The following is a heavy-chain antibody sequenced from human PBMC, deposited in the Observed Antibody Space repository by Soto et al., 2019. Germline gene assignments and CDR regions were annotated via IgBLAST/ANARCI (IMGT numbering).Heavy chain of an antibody. CDR3: TTDRGCSGGSCYPDY. CDR2: ISGSGGST. D-gene: IGHD2-15*01. Sequence: EVQLLESGGGLVQPGGSLRLSCAASGFTFSSYAMSWVRQAPGKGLEWVSAISGSGGSTYYADSAKGRFTISRDNSKNTLYLQMNSLRAEDTAVYYCTTDRGCSGGSCYPDYWGQGTLVTVSS. J-gene: IGHJ4*02. V-gene: IGHV3-23*01. CDR1: GFTFSSYA.